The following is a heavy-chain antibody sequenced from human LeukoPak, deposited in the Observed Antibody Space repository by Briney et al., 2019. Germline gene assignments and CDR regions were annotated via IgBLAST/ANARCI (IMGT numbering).Heavy chain of an antibody. J-gene: IGHJ4*02. CDR2: IKSKTNGGTT. CDR1: GFTFSNAW. D-gene: IGHD4-11*01. Sequence: PGGSLRPSCAASGFTFSNAWMTWVRQAPGKGLEWVGLIKSKTNGGTTDYAAPVKGRFTISRDDPKNTLYLQMNSLKTEDTAVYYCTVVTTGILDYWGQGTLVTVSS. CDR3: TVVTTGILDY. V-gene: IGHV3-15*01.